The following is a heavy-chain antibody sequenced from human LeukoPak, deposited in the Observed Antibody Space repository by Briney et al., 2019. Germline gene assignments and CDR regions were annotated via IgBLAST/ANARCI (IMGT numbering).Heavy chain of an antibody. Sequence: SETLSLTCTVSGGSISSYYWSWIRQPPGKGLEWIGYIYYSGSTYHNPSLKSRVTISVDTSKNQFSLKLSSVTAADTAVYYCAREGLQLARGTFDPWGQGTLVTVSS. CDR1: GGSISSYY. CDR2: IYYSGST. V-gene: IGHV4-59*12. D-gene: IGHD1-1*01. J-gene: IGHJ5*02. CDR3: AREGLQLARGTFDP.